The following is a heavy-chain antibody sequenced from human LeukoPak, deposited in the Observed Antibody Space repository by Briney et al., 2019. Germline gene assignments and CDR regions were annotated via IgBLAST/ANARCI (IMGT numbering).Heavy chain of an antibody. CDR3: ARSSGSFNWFDP. D-gene: IGHD1-26*01. CDR2: IYYSGST. CDR1: GGSISSYY. J-gene: IGHJ5*02. V-gene: IGHV4-59*01. Sequence: SETLSFTCTVSGGSISSYYWSWIRQPPGKGLEWIGYIYYSGSTNYNPSLKSRVTISVDTSKNQFSLKLSSVTAADTAVYYCARSSGSFNWFDPWGQGTLVTVSS.